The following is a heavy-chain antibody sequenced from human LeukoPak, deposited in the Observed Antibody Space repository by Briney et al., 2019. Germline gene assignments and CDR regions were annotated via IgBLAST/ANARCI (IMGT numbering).Heavy chain of an antibody. Sequence: PGGSLTLSCAASGFTVSSNYMSWVRQAPGKGLEWVSLIYSDDNTFYADSVKGRFTISRDNSKNTLYLQMNSLRAEDTAVYYCARDGGPNSYYYYGMDVWGQGTTVTVSS. V-gene: IGHV3-53*01. CDR3: ARDGGPNSYYYYGMDV. CDR1: GFTVSSNY. CDR2: IYSDDNT. D-gene: IGHD1/OR15-1a*01. J-gene: IGHJ6*02.